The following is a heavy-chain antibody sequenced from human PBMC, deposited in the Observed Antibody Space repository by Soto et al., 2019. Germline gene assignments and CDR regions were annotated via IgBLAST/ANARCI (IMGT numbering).Heavy chain of an antibody. Sequence: SETLSLTCTVSGGSVSSGSYYWSWIRQPPGKGLEWIGYIYYSGSTNYNPSLKSRVTISVDTSKNQFSLKLSSVTAADTAVYYCAGIGNYYDSSGYLFDYWGQGTLVTASS. CDR1: GGSVSSGSYY. CDR2: IYYSGST. CDR3: AGIGNYYDSSGYLFDY. J-gene: IGHJ4*02. V-gene: IGHV4-61*01. D-gene: IGHD3-22*01.